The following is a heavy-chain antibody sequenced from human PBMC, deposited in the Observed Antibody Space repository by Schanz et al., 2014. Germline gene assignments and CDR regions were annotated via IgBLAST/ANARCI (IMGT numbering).Heavy chain of an antibody. CDR1: GFTFSSYG. Sequence: QVQLVEPGGGVVQPGRSRRLSCEASGFTFSSYGMHWVRQAPGKGLEWVAVISYDGNNEDYADSVKGRFSISRDNSQNTLYLQMDSLRPEDTAVHYCARGRGFYDYWGQGTLVTVSS. D-gene: IGHD3-10*01. J-gene: IGHJ4*02. V-gene: IGHV3-30*03. CDR2: ISYDGNNE. CDR3: ARGRGFYDY.